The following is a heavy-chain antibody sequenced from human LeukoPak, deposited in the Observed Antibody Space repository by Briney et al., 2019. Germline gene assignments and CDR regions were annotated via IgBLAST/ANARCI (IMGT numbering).Heavy chain of an antibody. V-gene: IGHV3-23*01. Sequence: PGGSLRLSCAASGFTFSSYAMSWVRQAPGKGLEWVSAFSGSGGSTYYADSVKGRFTVSRDNSKNTLYLQMNSLRAEDTAVYYCAGSGYNRFDYWGQGTLVTVSS. CDR1: GFTFSSYA. CDR2: FSGSGGST. J-gene: IGHJ4*02. D-gene: IGHD5-24*01. CDR3: AGSGYNRFDY.